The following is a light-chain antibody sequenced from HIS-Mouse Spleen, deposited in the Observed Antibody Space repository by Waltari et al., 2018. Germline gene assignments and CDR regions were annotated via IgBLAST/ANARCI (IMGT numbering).Light chain of an antibody. CDR2: AAS. CDR1: PGISSY. Sequence: AIWMTQSPSLLSASTGDRVTISCRMSPGISSYLAWYQQKPGKAPELLIYAASTLQSGVPSRFRGSGSGTDFTLTISCLQSEDFATYYCQQYYSFPYTFGQGTKLEIK. V-gene: IGKV1D-8*02. CDR3: QQYYSFPYT. J-gene: IGKJ2*01.